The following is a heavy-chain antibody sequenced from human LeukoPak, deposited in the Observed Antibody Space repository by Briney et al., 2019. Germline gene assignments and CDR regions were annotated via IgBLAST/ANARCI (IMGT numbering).Heavy chain of an antibody. Sequence: SVKVSCKASGGTFSSYTISWVRQAPGQGLEWMGRIITILGIANYAQKFQGRVTITADKSTSTAYMELSSLRSEDTAAYYCAREYGSGSYYYYYGMDVWGQGTTVTVSS. CDR3: AREYGSGSYYYYYGMDV. CDR2: IITILGIA. V-gene: IGHV1-69*04. CDR1: GGTFSSYT. J-gene: IGHJ6*02. D-gene: IGHD3-10*01.